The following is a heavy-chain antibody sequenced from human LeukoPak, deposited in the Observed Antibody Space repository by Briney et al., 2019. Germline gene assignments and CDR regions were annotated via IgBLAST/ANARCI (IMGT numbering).Heavy chain of an antibody. J-gene: IGHJ4*02. V-gene: IGHV6-1*01. CDR3: ARVPPPPAAADY. Sequence: SQTLSLTCAISGDSVSSNSGAWNWIRQSPSRGLEWLGRTYYRSKWYNDYAVSVKSRITINPDTSKNQFSLKLSSVTAADTAVYYCARVPPPPAAADYWGQGTLVTVSS. CDR2: TYYRSKWYN. CDR1: GDSVSSNSGA. D-gene: IGHD6-25*01.